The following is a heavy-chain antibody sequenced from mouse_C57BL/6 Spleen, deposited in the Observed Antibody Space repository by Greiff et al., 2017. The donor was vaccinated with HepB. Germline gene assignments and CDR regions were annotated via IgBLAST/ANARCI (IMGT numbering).Heavy chain of an antibody. J-gene: IGHJ3*01. CDR3: ARYGNYEEFAY. CDR2: INPNNGGT. CDR1: GYTFTDYN. D-gene: IGHD2-1*01. Sequence: EVQLQQSGPELVKPGASVKIPCKASGYTFTDYNMDWVKQSHGKSLEWIGDINPNNGGTIYNQKFKGKATLTVDKSSSTAYMELRSLTSEDTAVYYCARYGNYEEFAYWGQGTLVTVSA. V-gene: IGHV1-18*01.